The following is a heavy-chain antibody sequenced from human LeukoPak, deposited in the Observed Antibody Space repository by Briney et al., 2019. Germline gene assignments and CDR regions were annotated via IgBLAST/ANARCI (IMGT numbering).Heavy chain of an antibody. CDR2: INPNSGGT. Sequence: GASVKVSCKASGYTFTGYYVHWVRQAPGQGLEWMGWINPNSGGTNYAQKFQGRVTMTRDTSISTAYMELSRLRSDDTAVYYCARSTMIVVVNGDYWGQGTLVTVSS. CDR3: ARSTMIVVVNGDY. J-gene: IGHJ4*02. CDR1: GYTFTGYY. D-gene: IGHD3-22*01. V-gene: IGHV1-2*02.